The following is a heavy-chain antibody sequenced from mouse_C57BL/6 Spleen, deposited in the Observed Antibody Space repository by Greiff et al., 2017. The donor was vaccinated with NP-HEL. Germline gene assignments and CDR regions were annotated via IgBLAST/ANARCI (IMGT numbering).Heavy chain of an antibody. V-gene: IGHV1-72*01. CDR3: ARWVYYDTGGGY. CDR2: IDPNSGGT. J-gene: IGHJ2*01. CDR1: GYTFTSYW. Sequence: QVQLQQPGAELVKPGASVKLSCKASGYTFTSYWMHWVKQRPGRGLEWIGRIDPNSGGTKYNEKFKSKATLTVDKPSSTAYLPLSSLTSADSAVAYCARWVYYDTGGGYWGQGTTLTVSS. D-gene: IGHD2-4*01.